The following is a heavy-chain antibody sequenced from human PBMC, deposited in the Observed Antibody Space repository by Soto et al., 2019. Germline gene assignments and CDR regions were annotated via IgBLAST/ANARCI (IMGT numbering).Heavy chain of an antibody. D-gene: IGHD4-4*01. V-gene: IGHV3-48*03. CDR3: ATDDYSNYYFYYGMDV. Sequence: PGGSLRLSCAASGFTFSSYEMNWVRQAPGKGLEWVSYISSSGSTIYYADPVKGRFTISRDNAKISLYLQMNSLRAEDTAVYYCATDDYSNYYFYYGMDVSGQGTTVTVS. J-gene: IGHJ6*02. CDR2: ISSSGSTI. CDR1: GFTFSSYE.